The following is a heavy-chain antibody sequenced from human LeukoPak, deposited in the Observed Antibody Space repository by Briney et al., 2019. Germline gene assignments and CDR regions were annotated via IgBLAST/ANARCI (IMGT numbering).Heavy chain of an antibody. J-gene: IGHJ3*02. Sequence: GASVKVSCTASGYTFTSYAMHWVRQAPGQRLEWMGWINAGNGNTKYSQKFQGRVTITRDTSASTAYMELSSLRSEDTAVYYCARDPFNPDCSSTSCPDAFDIWGQGTMVTVSS. CDR2: INAGNGNT. D-gene: IGHD2-2*01. CDR3: ARDPFNPDCSSTSCPDAFDI. CDR1: GYTFTSYA. V-gene: IGHV1-3*01.